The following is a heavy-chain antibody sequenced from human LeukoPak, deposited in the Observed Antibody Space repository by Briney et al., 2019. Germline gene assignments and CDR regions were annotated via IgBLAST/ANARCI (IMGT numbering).Heavy chain of an antibody. D-gene: IGHD5-24*01. J-gene: IGHJ6*02. CDR2: ISSSSSYI. CDR1: GFTFSSYS. V-gene: IGHV3-21*01. Sequence: GGSLRLSCAASGFTFSSYSMNWVRQAPGKGLEWVSSISSSSSYIYYAGSVKGRFTISRDNAKNSLYLQMNSLRAEDPAVYYCARIQMTTIKDYYYYGMDVWGQGTTVTVSS. CDR3: ARIQMTTIKDYYYYGMDV.